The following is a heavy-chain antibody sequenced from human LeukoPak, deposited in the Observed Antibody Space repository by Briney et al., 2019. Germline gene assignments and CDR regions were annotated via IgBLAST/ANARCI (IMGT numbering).Heavy chain of an antibody. CDR3: ARLEPGSWATNYFDY. CDR1: GFTVSSNY. Sequence: PGGSLRLSCAASGFTVSSNYMSWVRQAPGKGLEWVSVIYSGGSTYYADSVKGRFTISRDNSKNTLYLQMNSLRAEDTAVYYCARLEPGSWATNYFDYWGQGTLVTVSS. CDR2: IYSGGST. V-gene: IGHV3-53*01. D-gene: IGHD1-26*01. J-gene: IGHJ4*02.